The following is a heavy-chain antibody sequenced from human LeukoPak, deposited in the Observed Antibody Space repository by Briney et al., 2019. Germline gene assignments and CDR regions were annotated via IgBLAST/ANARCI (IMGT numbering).Heavy chain of an antibody. V-gene: IGHV4-59*01. CDR3: ARSRGGASGRFDY. CDR1: GGSISSYY. Sequence: SETLSLTCTVPGGSISSYYWSWIRQPPGKGLEWIGYIYYSGSTNYNPSLKSRVTISVDTSKNQFSLKLSSVTAADTAVYYCARSRGGASGRFDYWGQGTLVTVSS. CDR2: IYYSGST. D-gene: IGHD1-26*01. J-gene: IGHJ4*02.